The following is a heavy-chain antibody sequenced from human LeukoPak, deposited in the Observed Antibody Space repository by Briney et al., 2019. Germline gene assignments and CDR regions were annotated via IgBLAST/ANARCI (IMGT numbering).Heavy chain of an antibody. V-gene: IGHV3-21*01. J-gene: IGHJ6*03. Sequence: PGGSLRLSCAASGFTFSSYSMNWVRQAPGKGLEWVSSISSSSSYIYYADSVKGRFTISRDNAKNSLYLQMNSLRAEDTAVYYCARSPKYYYYMDVWGKETTVTISS. CDR2: ISSSSSYI. CDR3: ARSPKYYYYMDV. CDR1: GFTFSSYS.